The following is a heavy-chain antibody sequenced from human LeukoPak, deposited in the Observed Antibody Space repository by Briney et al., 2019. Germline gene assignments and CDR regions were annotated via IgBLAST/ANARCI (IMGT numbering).Heavy chain of an antibody. CDR3: AKDGWWRYFDWREFDY. D-gene: IGHD3-9*01. V-gene: IGHV3-30*02. CDR1: GFTFSSYG. CDR2: IRYDGSNK. J-gene: IGHJ4*02. Sequence: GGSLRLSCAASGFTFSSYGMHWVRQAPGKGLEWVAFIRYDGSNKYYADSVKGRFTISRDNSKNTLYLQMNSLRAEDTAVYYCAKDGWWRYFDWREFDYWGQGTLVTVSS.